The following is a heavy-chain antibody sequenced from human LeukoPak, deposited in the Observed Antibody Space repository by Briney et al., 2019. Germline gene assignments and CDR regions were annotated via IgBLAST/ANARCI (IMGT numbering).Heavy chain of an antibody. D-gene: IGHD2-2*01. V-gene: IGHV4-34*01. CDR1: GGSFSGYY. Sequence: SETLSPTCAVYGGSFSGYYWSWIRQPPGKGLEWIGEINHSGSTNYNPSLKSRVTISVDTSKNQFSLKLSSVTAADTAVYYCARGHFIVVVPAAISWFDPWGQGTLVTVSS. CDR2: INHSGST. CDR3: ARGHFIVVVPAAISWFDP. J-gene: IGHJ5*02.